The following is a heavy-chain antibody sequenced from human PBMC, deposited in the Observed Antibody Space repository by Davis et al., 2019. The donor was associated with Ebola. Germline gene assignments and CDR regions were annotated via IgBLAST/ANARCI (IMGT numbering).Heavy chain of an antibody. J-gene: IGHJ6*02. CDR1: GFTFSSYE. Sequence: PGGSLRLSCAASGFTFSSYEMNWVRQAPGKGLEWVSYISSSGSTIYYADSVKGRFTISRDNSKNTLYLQMNSLRAEDTAVYYCARDRYSGSYPTYYYYGMDVWGQGTTVTVSS. D-gene: IGHD1-26*01. V-gene: IGHV3-48*03. CDR2: ISSSGSTI. CDR3: ARDRYSGSYPTYYYYGMDV.